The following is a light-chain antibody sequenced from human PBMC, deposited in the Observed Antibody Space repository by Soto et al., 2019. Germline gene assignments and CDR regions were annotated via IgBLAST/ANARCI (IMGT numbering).Light chain of an antibody. CDR1: QSVSSSY. CDR3: QQYGSSLLT. J-gene: IGKJ4*01. V-gene: IGKV3-20*01. Sequence: EIVLTQSPGTLSLSPGERATLSCRASQSVSSSYLAWYQQKPGQAPRLLIYGASSKATGIPDRFIGSGSGTYFTLTISRVEREDFAVYDCQQYGSSLLTFGGGTKVEIK. CDR2: GAS.